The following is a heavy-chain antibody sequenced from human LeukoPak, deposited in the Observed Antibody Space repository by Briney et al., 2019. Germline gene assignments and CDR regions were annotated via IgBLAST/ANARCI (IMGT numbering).Heavy chain of an antibody. D-gene: IGHD5-12*01. Sequence: PGGSLRLSCAASGFTVSDNYMGWVRQAPGKGLEWVSSISSRNTYIYYADSVKGRFTISRDNARNSLFLQMSSLRAEDTAVYYCARDDSAFDLGALDYYYGMDVWGQGTTVTVSS. V-gene: IGHV3-21*01. CDR1: GFTVSDNY. CDR2: ISSRNTYI. CDR3: ARDDSAFDLGALDYYYGMDV. J-gene: IGHJ6*02.